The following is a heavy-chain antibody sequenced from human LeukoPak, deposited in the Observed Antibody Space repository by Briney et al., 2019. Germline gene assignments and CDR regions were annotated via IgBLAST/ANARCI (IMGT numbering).Heavy chain of an antibody. V-gene: IGHV1-46*01. CDR2: INPSGGST. Sequence: ASVKVSCKASGYTFTSYYMHWVRQAPGRGLEWMGIINPSGGSTSYAQKFQGRVTMTRDTSTSTVYMELSSLRSEDTAVYYCARGSRGYSGYDLFDYWGQGTLVTVSS. J-gene: IGHJ4*02. CDR1: GYTFTSYY. D-gene: IGHD5-12*01. CDR3: ARGSRGYSGYDLFDY.